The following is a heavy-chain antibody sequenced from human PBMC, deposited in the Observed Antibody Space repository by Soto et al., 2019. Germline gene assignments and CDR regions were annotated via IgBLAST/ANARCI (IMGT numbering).Heavy chain of an antibody. V-gene: IGHV1-8*01. CDR2: MNPNSGNT. D-gene: IGHD3-22*01. J-gene: IGHJ4*02. Sequence: GASVKVSCTASGYTFTTYEINWVRQATGQGLEWMGWMNPNSGNTGYAQKFQGRVTMTRDTSISTAYMELSSLRSEDMAVYYCARGYYDSSGYRIFDYWGQGTLVTVSS. CDR3: ARGYYDSSGYRIFDY. CDR1: GYTFTTYE.